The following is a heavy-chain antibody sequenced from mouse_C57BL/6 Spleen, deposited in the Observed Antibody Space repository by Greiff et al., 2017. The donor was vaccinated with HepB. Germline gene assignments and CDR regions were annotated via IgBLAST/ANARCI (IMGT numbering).Heavy chain of an antibody. V-gene: IGHV1-69*01. CDR2: IDPSDSYT. J-gene: IGHJ3*01. CDR1: GYTFTSYW. CDR3: ARGLDYDEAY. D-gene: IGHD2-4*01. Sequence: QVQLKQPGAELVMPGASVKLSCKASGYTFTSYWMHWVKQRPGQGLEWIGEIDPSDSYTNYNQKFKGKSTLTVDKSSSTAYMQLSSLTSEDSAVYYCARGLDYDEAYWGQGTLVTVSA.